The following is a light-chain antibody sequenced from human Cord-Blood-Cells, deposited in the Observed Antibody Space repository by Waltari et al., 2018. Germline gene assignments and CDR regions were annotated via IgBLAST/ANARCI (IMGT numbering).Light chain of an antibody. J-gene: IGLJ1*01. CDR1: RSNIGSNT. CDR3: AAWDDSLNGPV. CDR2: SNN. V-gene: IGLV1-44*01. Sequence: QSVLTQPPSASGTPGPRVTIPCSGSRSNIGSNTVDWYQQPPGTAPKLLIYSNNQRPSGVPDRFSGSKSGTSASLAISGLQSEDEADYYCAAWDDSLNGPVFGTGTKVTVL.